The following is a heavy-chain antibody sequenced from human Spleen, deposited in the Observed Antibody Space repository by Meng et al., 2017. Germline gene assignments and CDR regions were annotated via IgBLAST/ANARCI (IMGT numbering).Heavy chain of an antibody. CDR1: GGSISSGGYY. V-gene: IGHV4-31*03. D-gene: IGHD7-27*01. Sequence: SETLSLTCTVSGGSISSGGYYWSWIRQHPGKGLEWIGYIYYSGSTYYNPSLKSRVTMSIDTSKNQFSLKLSSVTAADTAVYYCARASLLTGDELFDSWGQGTLVTVSS. CDR2: IYYSGST. J-gene: IGHJ4*02. CDR3: ARASLLTGDELFDS.